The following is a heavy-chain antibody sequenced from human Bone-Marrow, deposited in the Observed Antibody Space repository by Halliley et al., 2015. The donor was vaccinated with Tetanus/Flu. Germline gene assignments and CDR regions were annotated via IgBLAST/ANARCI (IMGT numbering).Heavy chain of an antibody. J-gene: IGHJ4*02. Sequence: TLSLTCAVSGGSISSANWWTWVRQAPGKGLEWIGEIYPSGSTNYNPSLKSRVSISVDKSKNQFSLTLTSVNAADTAVYYCSGGGSDDEYWGQGSLVTVSS. CDR2: IYPSGST. CDR3: SGGGSDDEY. D-gene: IGHD3-10*01. CDR1: GGSISSANW. V-gene: IGHV4-4*02.